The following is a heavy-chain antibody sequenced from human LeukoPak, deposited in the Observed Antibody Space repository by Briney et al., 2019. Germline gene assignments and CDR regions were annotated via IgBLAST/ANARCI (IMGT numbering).Heavy chain of an antibody. CDR2: IYYSGST. D-gene: IGHD3-22*01. CDR1: GGSISIYY. V-gene: IGHV4-59*08. J-gene: IGHJ4*02. CDR3: ARQQHYDSSGYYDY. Sequence: SETLSLTCTVSGGSISIYYWSWIRQPPGKGLERIGDIYYSGSTNYNPSLKSRVTISVDTSKNQFSLKLRSVTAADTAVYYCARQQHYDSSGYYDYWGQGTLVTVSS.